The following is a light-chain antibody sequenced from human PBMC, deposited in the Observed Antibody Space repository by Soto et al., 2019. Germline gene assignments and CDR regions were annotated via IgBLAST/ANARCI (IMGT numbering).Light chain of an antibody. CDR3: QQYNSFWT. V-gene: IGKV3-15*01. CDR1: QSVSIK. Sequence: IFLTQSPATLSVSPGERATLSCRASQSVSIKLAWYQQKPGQAPRLLIYDTSTRATGIPARFSGSGSGTEFTLTISSLQPVDFATYYCQQYNSFWTFGQGTKVDIK. J-gene: IGKJ1*01. CDR2: DTS.